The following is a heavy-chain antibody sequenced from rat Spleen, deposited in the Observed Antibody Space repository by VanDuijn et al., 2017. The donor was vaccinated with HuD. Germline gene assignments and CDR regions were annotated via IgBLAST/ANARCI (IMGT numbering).Heavy chain of an antibody. V-gene: IGHV2-43*01. D-gene: IGHD1-6*01. CDR1: GFSLTSYH. J-gene: IGHJ2*01. CDR3: ARADRETYAHFDY. Sequence: QVQLKESGPGLVQPSQTLSLTCTVSGFSLTSYHVSWVRQPPGKGLEWMGVIWSGGSTAYNSLLKSRLGITRDIPESQVFLEMNSLQTEDTATYYCARADRETYAHFDYWGQGVMVTVSS. CDR2: IWSGGST.